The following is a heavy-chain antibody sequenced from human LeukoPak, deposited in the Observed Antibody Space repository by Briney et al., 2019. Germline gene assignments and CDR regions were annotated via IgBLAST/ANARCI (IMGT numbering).Heavy chain of an antibody. Sequence: GGSLRLSCAASGFTFSSYWMNWVRQAPGKGLVWVSRIASDGSSTTYADSVKGRFSISRDNAKNTLYLQMNSLRVEDTAVYYCARHFRMTSFYFDPWGQGILVTVSS. J-gene: IGHJ5*02. CDR2: IASDGSST. CDR3: ARHFRMTSFYFDP. D-gene: IGHD2/OR15-2a*01. CDR1: GFTFSSYW. V-gene: IGHV3-74*01.